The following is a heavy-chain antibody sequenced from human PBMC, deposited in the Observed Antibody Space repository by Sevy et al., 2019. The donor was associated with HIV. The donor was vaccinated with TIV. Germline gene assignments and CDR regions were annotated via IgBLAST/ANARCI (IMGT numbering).Heavy chain of an antibody. CDR1: GFSFSNNA. V-gene: IGHV3-23*01. D-gene: IGHD2-2*01. J-gene: IGHJ3*02. Sequence: GGSLRLSCAASGFSFSNNAMTWVRQAPGKGLEWVSTINGNSDDIYYADSVKGRFTISSDNSKNTLYLQMNSLRAEDTAVYYCAIVGYCNDISCYPTAALDIWGQGTMVTVSS. CDR2: INGNSDDI. CDR3: AIVGYCNDISCYPTAALDI.